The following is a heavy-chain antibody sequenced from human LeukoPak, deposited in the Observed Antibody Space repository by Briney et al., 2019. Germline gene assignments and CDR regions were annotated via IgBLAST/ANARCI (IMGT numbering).Heavy chain of an antibody. CDR2: ISYDGSNK. V-gene: IGHV3-30-3*01. Sequence: GGSLRLSCAASGFTFSSYAMHWVRQAPGKGLEWVAVISYDGSNKYYADSVKGRFTISRDNSKNTLYLQMNSLRADDTAVYYCARDSHSSGYYYVLDYWGQGTLVTVSS. CDR1: GFTFSSYA. J-gene: IGHJ4*02. CDR3: ARDSHSSGYYYVLDY. D-gene: IGHD3-22*01.